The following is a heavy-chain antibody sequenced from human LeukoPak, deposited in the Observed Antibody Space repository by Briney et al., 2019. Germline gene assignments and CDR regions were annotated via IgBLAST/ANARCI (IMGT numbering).Heavy chain of an antibody. J-gene: IGHJ3*02. CDR1: GYTFTGYY. D-gene: IGHD3-22*01. V-gene: IGHV1-2*02. Sequence: GASVKVSCKTSGYTFTGYYIQWVREAPGQGLEWMGWINPNSGGASYVQKFQGRVTMTSDTSISTAYMELSSLRSDDTAVYYCARDSRHYYDSRGVGDEAFDIWGQGTMVTVSS. CDR2: INPNSGGA. CDR3: ARDSRHYYDSRGVGDEAFDI.